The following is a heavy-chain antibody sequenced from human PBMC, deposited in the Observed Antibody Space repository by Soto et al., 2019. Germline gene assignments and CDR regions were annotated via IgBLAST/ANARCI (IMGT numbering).Heavy chain of an antibody. Sequence: ASVKVSCKASGGTFSSYSINWVRQAPGQGLEWMGEIIPIFGTANYAQKFQGRVTITADESTSTAYMELSSLRSEDTAVYYCARDGGRHSGGIDYWGQGTQVTVSS. CDR3: ARDGGRHSGGIDY. D-gene: IGHD1-26*01. CDR2: IIPIFGTA. CDR1: GGTFSSYS. J-gene: IGHJ4*02. V-gene: IGHV1-69*13.